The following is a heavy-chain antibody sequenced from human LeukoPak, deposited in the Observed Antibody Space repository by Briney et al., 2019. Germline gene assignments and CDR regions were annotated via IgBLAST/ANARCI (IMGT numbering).Heavy chain of an antibody. Sequence: SETLSLTCAIYSGSLSGYCWSWIRQPPGKGLEWIGEIKDGGITNYNPSLKSRVTISSDTSKNQLSLRLTSATAADTAIYYCVRGFSGVVADYWGQGSLVTVSS. D-gene: IGHD3-10*01. CDR2: IKDGGIT. CDR1: SGSLSGYC. J-gene: IGHJ4*02. V-gene: IGHV4-34*01. CDR3: VRGFSGVVADY.